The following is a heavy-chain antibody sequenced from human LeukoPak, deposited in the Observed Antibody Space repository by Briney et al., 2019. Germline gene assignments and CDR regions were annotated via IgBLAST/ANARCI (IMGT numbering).Heavy chain of an antibody. V-gene: IGHV3-23*01. CDR1: GFTFSSYA. CDR3: ARDEGYYVNAFDI. D-gene: IGHD2/OR15-2a*01. J-gene: IGHJ3*02. Sequence: PGGSLRLSCAASGFTFSSYAMSWVRQAPGKGPEWVSSISDSGDSTYYADSVKGRFTISRDNSKNTLYLQMNSLRAEDTAVYYCARDEGYYVNAFDIWGQGTMVTVSS. CDR2: ISDSGDST.